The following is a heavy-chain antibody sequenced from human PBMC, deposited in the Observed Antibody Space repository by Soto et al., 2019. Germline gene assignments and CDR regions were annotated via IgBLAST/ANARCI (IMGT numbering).Heavy chain of an antibody. Sequence: GGSLRLSCAASGFTFSSYAMSWVRQAPGKGLEWASAISGSGGSTYYADSVKGRFTISRDNSKNTLYLQMNSLRAEDTAVYYCAKSVPERYYYYGMDVWGQGTTVTVSS. D-gene: IGHD1-1*01. CDR2: ISGSGGST. V-gene: IGHV3-23*01. CDR1: GFTFSSYA. CDR3: AKSVPERYYYYGMDV. J-gene: IGHJ6*02.